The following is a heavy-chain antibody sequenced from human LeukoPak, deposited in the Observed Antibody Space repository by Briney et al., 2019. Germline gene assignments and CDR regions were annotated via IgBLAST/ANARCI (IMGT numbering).Heavy chain of an antibody. CDR2: INPDGSEK. J-gene: IGHJ5*02. D-gene: IGHD6-13*01. Sequence: GGSLRLSCAVSGFTFSSDWMIWVRQAPGKGLEWVANINPDGSEKNYVDSVRGRFTISRDNAKNSLYLQMNSLRAEDTAVYYCARALLYSSSWYLIPPWFDPWGQGTLVTVSS. CDR1: GFTFSSDW. CDR3: ARALLYSSSWYLIPPWFDP. V-gene: IGHV3-7*03.